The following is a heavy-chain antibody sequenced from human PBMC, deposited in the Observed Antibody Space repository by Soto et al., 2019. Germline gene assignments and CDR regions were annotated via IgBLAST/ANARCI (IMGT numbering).Heavy chain of an antibody. CDR1: GYTFTGYY. D-gene: IGHD6-13*01. Sequence: GASVKVSCKASGYTFTGYYMHWVRQAPGQGLEWMGWINPNSGGTNYAQKFQGWVTMTRDTSISTAYMELSRLRSDDTAVYYCARDWGSSRYSSSWYVFDYWGQGTLVTVSS. J-gene: IGHJ4*02. CDR2: INPNSGGT. CDR3: ARDWGSSRYSSSWYVFDY. V-gene: IGHV1-2*04.